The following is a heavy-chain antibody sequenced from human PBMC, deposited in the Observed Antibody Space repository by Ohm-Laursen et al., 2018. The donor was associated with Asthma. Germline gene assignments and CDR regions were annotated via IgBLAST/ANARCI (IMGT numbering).Heavy chain of an antibody. J-gene: IGHJ4*02. V-gene: IGHV1-69*13. CDR2: INSVFRTT. CDR3: GRKQGSCIVSTCYSLDF. CDR1: GYTFSSYG. D-gene: IGHD2-15*01. Sequence: SVKVSCKSSGYTFSSYGIGWVRQAPGQGLEWMGGINSVFRTTDYAQKFQGRVTITADESTATVYMELSSLRSDDTALYYCGRKQGSCIVSTCYSLDFWGQGTLVTVSS.